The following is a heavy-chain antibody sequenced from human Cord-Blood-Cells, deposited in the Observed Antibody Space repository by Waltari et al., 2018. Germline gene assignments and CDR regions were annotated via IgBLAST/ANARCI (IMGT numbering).Heavy chain of an antibody. V-gene: IGHV4-4*02. CDR2: IYHSGRT. Sequence: QVQLQESGPGLVKPSGTLSLTCAVSGGSISSSNWWSWVRQPPGKGLEWIGEIYHSGRTNYNPSLKSRVTISVDKSKNQFSLKLSSVTAADTAVYYCATWDVGYDILTGYYYWGQGTLVTVSS. J-gene: IGHJ4*02. D-gene: IGHD3-9*01. CDR3: ATWDVGYDILTGYYY. CDR1: GGSISSSNW.